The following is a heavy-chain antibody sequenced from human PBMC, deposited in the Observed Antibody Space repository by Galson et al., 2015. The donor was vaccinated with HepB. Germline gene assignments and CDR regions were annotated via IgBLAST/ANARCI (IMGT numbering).Heavy chain of an antibody. CDR1: GFTFDDYA. Sequence: SLRLSCAASGFTFDDYAMHWVRQAPGKGLEWVSSITWNSGSIGYADSVKGRFTISRDNAKNSLYLQMSSLRAEDTALYYCAKDLAYSSSWYGYWGQGTLVTVSS. CDR2: ITWNSGSI. J-gene: IGHJ4*02. D-gene: IGHD6-13*01. V-gene: IGHV3-9*01. CDR3: AKDLAYSSSWYGY.